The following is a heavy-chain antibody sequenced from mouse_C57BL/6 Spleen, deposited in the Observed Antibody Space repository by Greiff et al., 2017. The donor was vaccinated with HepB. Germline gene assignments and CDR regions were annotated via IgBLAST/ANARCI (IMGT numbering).Heavy chain of an antibody. D-gene: IGHD2-4*01. CDR3: AREGDDYDGYFDV. CDR1: GYTFTSYW. V-gene: IGHV1-52*01. Sequence: VQLQQPGAELVRPGSSVKLSCKASGYTFTSYWMHWVKQRPIQGLEWIGNIDPSDSETHYNQKFKDKATLTVDKSSSTAYMQLSSLTSEDSAVYYCAREGDDYDGYFDVWGTGTTVTVSS. CDR2: IDPSDSET. J-gene: IGHJ1*03.